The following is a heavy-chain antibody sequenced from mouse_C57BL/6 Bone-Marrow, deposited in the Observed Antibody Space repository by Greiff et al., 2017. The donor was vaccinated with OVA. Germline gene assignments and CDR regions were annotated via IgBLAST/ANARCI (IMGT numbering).Heavy chain of an antibody. CDR1: GFTFSDYG. CDR3: AKGGYSNYNYAMDY. V-gene: IGHV5-17*01. CDR2: ISSGSSTI. Sequence: EVQRVESGGGLVKPGGSLKLSCAASGFTFSDYGMHWVRQAPEKGLEWVAYISSGSSTIYYADTVKGRFTISSDNAKNTLFLQMTSLRSEDTAMYYCAKGGYSNYNYAMDYWGQGTSVTVSS. J-gene: IGHJ4*01. D-gene: IGHD2-5*01.